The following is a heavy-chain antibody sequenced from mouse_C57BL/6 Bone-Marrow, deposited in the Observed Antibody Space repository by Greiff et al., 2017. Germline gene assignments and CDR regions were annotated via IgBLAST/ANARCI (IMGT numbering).Heavy chain of an antibody. CDR2: ISNGGGST. V-gene: IGHV5-12*01. CDR1: GFTFSDYY. Sequence: EVMLVESGGGLVQPGGSLKLSCAASGFTFSDYYMYWVRQTPEKRLEWVAYISNGGGSTYYPDTVKGRFTISRDNAKNTLYLQMSRLKSEDTAMYYCARRGPNSYCDYWGQGTTLTVSS. J-gene: IGHJ2*01. CDR3: ARRGPNSYCDY. D-gene: IGHD4-1*01.